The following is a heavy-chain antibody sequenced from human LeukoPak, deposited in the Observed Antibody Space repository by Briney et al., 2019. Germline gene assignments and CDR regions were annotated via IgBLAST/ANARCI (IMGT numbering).Heavy chain of an antibody. Sequence: ASVTVSCKASGYTLTDYYIHWVRQAPGQGLEWMGWTNPTSGDTNYAQRFQGRVTMTRDTSTSTAYMELSGLRSDDTAIYYCARGVVYYRLDFWGQGALVDVSS. J-gene: IGHJ4*02. CDR2: TNPTSGDT. D-gene: IGHD3-22*01. V-gene: IGHV1-2*02. CDR1: GYTLTDYY. CDR3: ARGVVYYRLDF.